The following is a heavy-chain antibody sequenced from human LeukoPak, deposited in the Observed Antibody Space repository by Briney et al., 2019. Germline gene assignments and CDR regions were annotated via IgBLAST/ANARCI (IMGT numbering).Heavy chain of an antibody. V-gene: IGHV4-39*07. CDR2: IYYSGST. J-gene: IGHJ4*02. CDR3: ARDPATIGTDI. Sequence: SETLSLTCTVSGGSFSSSSYYWGWIRQPPGKGLEWIGSIYYSGSTYYNPSLKSRVTISVDTSKNQFSLKLSSVTAADTAVYYCARDPATIGTDIWGQGTLVTVSS. D-gene: IGHD1-14*01. CDR1: GGSFSSSSYY.